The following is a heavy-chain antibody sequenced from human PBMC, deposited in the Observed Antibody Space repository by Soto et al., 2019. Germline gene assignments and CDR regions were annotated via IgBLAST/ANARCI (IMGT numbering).Heavy chain of an antibody. V-gene: IGHV3-33*01. Sequence: QVQLVESGGGVVQPGRSLRRSCAASGFTFSSYGMHWVRQAPGKGLEWVAVIWYDGSNKYYADSVKGRFTISRDNSKNTLDLQMNSLRDEDTAVYYSARGGWGYYYCMDVWGQGTTVTVSS. CDR1: GFTFSSYG. CDR3: ARGGWGYYYCMDV. CDR2: IWYDGSNK. D-gene: IGHD6-19*01. J-gene: IGHJ6*02.